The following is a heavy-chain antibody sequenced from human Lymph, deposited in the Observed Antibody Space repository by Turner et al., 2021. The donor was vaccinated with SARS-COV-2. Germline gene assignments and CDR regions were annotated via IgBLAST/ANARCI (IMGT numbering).Heavy chain of an antibody. J-gene: IGHJ4*02. CDR1: GFTFSSHG. CDR2: IWYDGSNK. V-gene: IGHV3-33*01. D-gene: IGHD1-26*01. CDR3: AREGVVGATSGLDY. Sequence: QVQLVESGGGVVQPGGSLSLSCAESGFTFSSHGMHWVRQAPGKGLEWVAVIWYDGSNKYHADSVKGRFTISRDNSKNTLYLQMNSLRAEDTAVYYCAREGVVGATSGLDYWGQGTLVTVSS.